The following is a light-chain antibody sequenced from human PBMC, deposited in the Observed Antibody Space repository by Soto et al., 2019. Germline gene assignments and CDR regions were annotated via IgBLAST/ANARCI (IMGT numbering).Light chain of an antibody. CDR3: NQYHSSFS. J-gene: IGKJ4*01. CDR1: QNVSSSS. Sequence: EIVLTQSPGTLSLSPGEGATLSCRASQNVSSSSLTWYQQKRGQAPRLVIYRASTRATGIPDRFSGSGSGTDFTLTISRLEPEDFAVYYCNQYHSSFSFGGGTKVEIK. V-gene: IGKV3-20*01. CDR2: RAS.